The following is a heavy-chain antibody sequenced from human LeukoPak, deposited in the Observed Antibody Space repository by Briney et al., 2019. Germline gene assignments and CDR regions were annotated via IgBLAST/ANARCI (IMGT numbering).Heavy chain of an antibody. J-gene: IGHJ5*02. V-gene: IGHV1-8*01. CDR1: GYTFTSYD. D-gene: IGHD6-13*01. CDR3: ARGIAAAGGFDP. CDR2: MNPNSGNT. Sequence: ASVTVSCKASGYTFTSYDINWVRQATGQGLEWMGWMNPNSGNTGYAQKFQGRVTMTRNTSISTAYMELSSLRSEDTAVYYCARGIAAAGGFDPWGQGTLVTVSS.